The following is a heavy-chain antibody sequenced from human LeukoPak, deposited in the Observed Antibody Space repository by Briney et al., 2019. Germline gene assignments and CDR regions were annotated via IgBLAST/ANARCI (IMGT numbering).Heavy chain of an antibody. V-gene: IGHV3-21*01. CDR1: GFTFSSYS. J-gene: IGHJ4*02. D-gene: IGHD3-9*01. CDR3: ARVARGYYDILTGFLGL. CDR2: ISSSSSYI. Sequence: GGSLRLSCAASGFTFSSYSMNWVRQAPGKGLEWVSSISSSSSYIYYADSVKGRFTISRDNAKNSLYLQMNSLRAEDTAVYYCARVARGYYDILTGFLGLWGQGTLVTVSS.